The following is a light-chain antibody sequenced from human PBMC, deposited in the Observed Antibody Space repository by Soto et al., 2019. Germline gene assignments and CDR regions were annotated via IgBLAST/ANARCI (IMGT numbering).Light chain of an antibody. V-gene: IGLV2-18*02. CDR1: SSDVGSYNR. CDR2: EVS. J-gene: IGLJ2*01. CDR3: SSYTSSSTFAV. Sequence: QSALTQPPSVSGSPGQSVTISCTGTSSDVGSYNRVSWYQQPPGTAPKLMIYEVSNRPSGVPDRFSGSKSGNTASLTISGLQAEDEADYYCSSYTSSSTFAVFGGGNKVTV.